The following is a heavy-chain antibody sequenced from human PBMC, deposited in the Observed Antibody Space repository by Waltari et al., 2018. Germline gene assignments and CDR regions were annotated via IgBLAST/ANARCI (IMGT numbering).Heavy chain of an antibody. CDR3: ARAVRRWQHFAFWDY. CDR2: INPNSGDT. V-gene: IGHV1-2*02. CDR1: AYTFTGYY. Sequence: QVHLVQSGAEVKKPGASVKVSCKASAYTFTGYYVHWVRQVPGQGLEWMGWINPNSGDTDYAQKFQGRVTMTSDPSINIAYMDLSRLRSDDTAVYYCARAVRRWQHFAFWDYWGQGTQVTVSS. D-gene: IGHD3-3*01. J-gene: IGHJ4*02.